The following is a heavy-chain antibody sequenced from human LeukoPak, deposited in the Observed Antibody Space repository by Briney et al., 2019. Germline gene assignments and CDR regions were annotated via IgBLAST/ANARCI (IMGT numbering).Heavy chain of an antibody. V-gene: IGHV1-8*01. D-gene: IGHD6-13*01. CDR1: GYTFTNFD. J-gene: IGHJ4*02. Sequence: ASVTVSCTASGYTFTNFDINWVRQAPGQGLEWMGWMSPNTGNTGSAQKLQGRVTITTDTSTSTAYMELRSLRADDTAVYYCAGGGRSWHWGQGTLVTVSS. CDR2: MSPNTGNT. CDR3: AGGGRSWH.